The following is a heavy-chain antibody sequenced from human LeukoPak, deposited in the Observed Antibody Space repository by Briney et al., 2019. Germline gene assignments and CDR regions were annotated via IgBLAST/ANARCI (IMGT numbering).Heavy chain of an antibody. D-gene: IGHD5/OR15-5a*01. V-gene: IGHV3-23*01. CDR3: TKDSSVPFGITD. Sequence: GGSLRLSCAASGFTFSSYAMNWVRQAPGKGLEWVSAINGSGDSTYYADSVKGRFTISRDNSKSTLSLQMNSLRAEDTAVYYCTKDSSVPFGITDWGQGTLVTVSS. CDR2: INGSGDST. CDR1: GFTFSSYA. J-gene: IGHJ4*02.